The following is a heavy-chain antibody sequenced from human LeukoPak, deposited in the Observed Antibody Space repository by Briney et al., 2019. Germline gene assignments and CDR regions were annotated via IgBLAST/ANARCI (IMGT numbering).Heavy chain of an antibody. V-gene: IGHV1-2*04. CDR1: GYTITDYY. Sequence: ASVKVSCKASGYTITDYYLHWVRQAPGQGLEWMGWIIPNTGGTNYAQKFQVWVTMSSDTSISTAYMELSSLRSDDTAVYYCASERDLINSGKKEGLDYWGQGTLVPVYS. CDR3: ASERDLINSGKKEGLDY. J-gene: IGHJ4*02. CDR2: IIPNTGGT. D-gene: IGHD4-23*01.